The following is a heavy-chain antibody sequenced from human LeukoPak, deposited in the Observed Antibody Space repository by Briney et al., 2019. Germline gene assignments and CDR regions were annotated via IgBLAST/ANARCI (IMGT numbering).Heavy chain of an antibody. D-gene: IGHD2-2*01. Sequence: SETLSLTCTVSGGSISSYYWSWVRQPAGKGLEWVGRIYTSGSTNYNPSLKRRVTMSVDTSKNQFSLKLSSVTAADTAVYYCARQSVVVPAAGGDWFDPWGQGTLVTVSS. CDR1: GGSISSYY. J-gene: IGHJ5*02. V-gene: IGHV4-4*07. CDR3: ARQSVVVPAAGGDWFDP. CDR2: IYTSGST.